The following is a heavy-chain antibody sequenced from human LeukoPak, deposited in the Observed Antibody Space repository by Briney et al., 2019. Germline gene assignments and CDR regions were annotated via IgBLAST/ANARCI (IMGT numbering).Heavy chain of an antibody. CDR3: ARHRITMVRGVIGY. CDR2: INPNSGGT. CDR1: GYTFTDYY. D-gene: IGHD3-10*01. V-gene: IGHV1-2*02. Sequence: ASVKVSCKASGYTFTDYYMHWVRQAPGQGLEWMGWINPNSGGTNYAQKFQGRVTMTRDTSISTAYMELSRLRSDDTAVYYCARHRITMVRGVIGYWGQGTLVTVSS. J-gene: IGHJ4*02.